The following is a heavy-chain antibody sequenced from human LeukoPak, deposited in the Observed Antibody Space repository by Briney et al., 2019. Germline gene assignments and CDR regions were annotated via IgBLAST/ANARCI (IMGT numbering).Heavy chain of an antibody. Sequence: GASVKVSCKASGYTFTGYYMHWVRQAPGKELEWMGWINPNSGGTNYAQKFQGRVTMTRDTSISTAYMELSRLRSDDTAVYYCASGLVGATGEYFDYWGQGTLVTVSS. CDR1: GYTFTGYY. D-gene: IGHD1-26*01. V-gene: IGHV1-2*02. CDR2: INPNSGGT. J-gene: IGHJ4*02. CDR3: ASGLVGATGEYFDY.